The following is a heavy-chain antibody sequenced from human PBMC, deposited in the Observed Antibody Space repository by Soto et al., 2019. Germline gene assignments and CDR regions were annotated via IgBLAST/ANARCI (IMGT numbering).Heavy chain of an antibody. J-gene: IGHJ4*02. V-gene: IGHV4-31*03. CDR2: VYYSGST. CDR1: GGSISSGGYY. Sequence: SETLSLTCTVSGGSISSGGYYWSWIRQHPGKGLEWIGYVYYSGSTYYNPSLKSRVTISVDTSKNQFSLKLSSVTAADTAVYYCATSPMGSSVDYWGQGTLVTV. CDR3: ATSPMGSSVDY. D-gene: IGHD2-2*01.